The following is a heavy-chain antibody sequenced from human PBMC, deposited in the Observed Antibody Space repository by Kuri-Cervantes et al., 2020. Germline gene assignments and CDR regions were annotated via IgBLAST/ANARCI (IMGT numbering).Heavy chain of an antibody. CDR1: GYTFTSYH. J-gene: IGHJ6*02. Sequence: ASVKVSCKASGYTFTSYHVNWVRQAPGQGLEWMGLINPSDGSIYYAQKFQGRVTMTRNISISTAYMELSSLRSEDTAVYYCARSFFGVADVWGQGTTVTVSS. CDR3: ARSFFGVADV. CDR2: INPSDGSI. D-gene: IGHD3-10*01. V-gene: IGHV1-46*01.